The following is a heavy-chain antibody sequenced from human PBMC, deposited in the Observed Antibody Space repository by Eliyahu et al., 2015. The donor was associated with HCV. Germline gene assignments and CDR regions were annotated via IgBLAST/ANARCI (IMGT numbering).Heavy chain of an antibody. V-gene: IGHV2-5*02. J-gene: IGHJ5*02. CDR1: GFSLSTSGVG. CDR2: IYWDDDK. CDR3: AHGPTVTKHRSNWFDP. Sequence: QITLKESGPTLVKPTQTLTLTCTFSGFSLSTSGVGVGWIRQPPGKALEWLALIYWDDDKRYSPSLKSRLTITKDTSKNQVVLTMTNMDPVDTATYYCAHGPTVTKHRSNWFDPWGQGTLVTVSS. D-gene: IGHD4-17*01.